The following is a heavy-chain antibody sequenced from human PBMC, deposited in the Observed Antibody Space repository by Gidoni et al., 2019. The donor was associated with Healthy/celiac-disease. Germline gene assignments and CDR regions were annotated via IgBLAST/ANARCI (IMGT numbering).Heavy chain of an antibody. CDR2: INHSGSV. D-gene: IGHD1-20*01. Sequence: QVQLQQWGAGLLKPSETLSLTCPVYGGSFSAYYWTWIRQPPGKGLEWIGEINHSGSVNYNPSLKSRVTMSVDTSKNQFSLKLSSVTAADTAVYYCATGARYNLNRGSGYWFDPWGQGTLVTVSS. J-gene: IGHJ5*02. CDR1: GGSFSAYY. V-gene: IGHV4-34*02. CDR3: ATGARYNLNRGSGYWFDP.